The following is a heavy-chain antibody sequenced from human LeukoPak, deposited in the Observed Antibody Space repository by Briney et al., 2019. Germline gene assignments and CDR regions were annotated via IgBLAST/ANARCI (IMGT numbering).Heavy chain of an antibody. J-gene: IGHJ4*01. CDR3: AKASTRDTGYYFDS. V-gene: IGHV3-23*01. CDR1: GFTFSNYA. D-gene: IGHD3-9*01. Sequence: GGSLRLSCAASGFTFSNYAMGWVRQAPGKGPEWVSSIRYNIENTHYADAVQGRFTISRDNSKNTLYLQMNSLRAEDTSRYYCAKASTRDTGYYFDSCGQGTLVSASS. CDR2: IRYNIENT.